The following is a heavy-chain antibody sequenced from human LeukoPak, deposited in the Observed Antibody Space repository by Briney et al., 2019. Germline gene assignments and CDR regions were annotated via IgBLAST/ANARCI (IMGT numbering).Heavy chain of an antibody. CDR1: GGSISSGGYY. Sequence: SETLSLTCTVSGGSISSGGYYWSWIRQHPGKGLEWIGYIYYSGSTYYNPSLKSRVTISVDTSKNQFSLRLSSVTAADTAVYYCARLQYCSGTSCYWFDPWGQGTLVTVSS. J-gene: IGHJ5*02. CDR3: ARLQYCSGTSCYWFDP. D-gene: IGHD2-2*01. CDR2: IYYSGST. V-gene: IGHV4-31*03.